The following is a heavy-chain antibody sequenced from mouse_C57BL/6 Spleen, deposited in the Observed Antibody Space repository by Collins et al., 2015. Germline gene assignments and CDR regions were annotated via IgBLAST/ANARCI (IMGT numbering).Heavy chain of an antibody. CDR3: ARKSTTDYGSSPYAMDY. Sequence: QVQLKQSGPGLVQPSQSLSITCTVSGFSLTSYGVHWVRQSPGKGLEWLGVIWSGGSTDYNAAFISRLSISKDNSKSQVFFKMNSLQADDTAIYYCARKSTTDYGSSPYAMDYWGQGTSVTVSS. CDR2: IWSGGST. CDR1: GFSLTSYG. J-gene: IGHJ4*01. D-gene: IGHD1-1*01. V-gene: IGHV2-2*01.